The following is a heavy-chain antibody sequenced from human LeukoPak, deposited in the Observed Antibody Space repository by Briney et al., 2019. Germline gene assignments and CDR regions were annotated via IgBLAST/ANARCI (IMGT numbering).Heavy chain of an antibody. V-gene: IGHV1-2*02. D-gene: IGHD1-1*01. J-gene: IGHJ3*02. Sequence: ASVKVSCKTSRYTFTVYYIRWERQAPGQGIEWMGWITLKSGATNYAQKFQGRVTMTRDTSISPVYMELSGLRSGDTAGFYGRRGVLLLERGVFGIWGKGTVVTVFS. CDR1: RYTFTVYY. CDR2: ITLKSGAT. CDR3: RRGVLLLERGVFGI.